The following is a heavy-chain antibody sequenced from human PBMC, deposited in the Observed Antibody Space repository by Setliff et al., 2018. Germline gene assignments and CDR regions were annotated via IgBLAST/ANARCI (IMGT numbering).Heavy chain of an antibody. CDR3: ARGSDYYDTSGYLYYFDY. D-gene: IGHD3-22*01. Sequence: SETLSLTCTVSRGSIYSYFWSWIRQPPGKGLEWLGYIYHNGNTNYNPSLTSRVTMSVDTSKSQFSLKLRSVTAADTAVYYCARGSDYYDTSGYLYYFDYWGQGTRVTGSS. V-gene: IGHV4-59*01. CDR2: IYHNGNT. J-gene: IGHJ4*02. CDR1: RGSIYSYF.